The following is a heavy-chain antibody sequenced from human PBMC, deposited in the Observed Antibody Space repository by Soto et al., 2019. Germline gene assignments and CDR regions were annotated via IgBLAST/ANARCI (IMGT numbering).Heavy chain of an antibody. J-gene: IGHJ4*02. CDR1: VFTFANYA. D-gene: IGHD6-19*01. Sequence: GGSLRLSCAASVFTFANYAMSWVRQAPGKGLEWVAGISASGRDTYYADSVKDRFTISRDSSENTLYLQMNSLRAEDTAKYFCAKGKTTGWYYFDYWGQGTLVTVSS. CDR3: AKGKTTGWYYFDY. V-gene: IGHV3-23*01. CDR2: ISASGRDT.